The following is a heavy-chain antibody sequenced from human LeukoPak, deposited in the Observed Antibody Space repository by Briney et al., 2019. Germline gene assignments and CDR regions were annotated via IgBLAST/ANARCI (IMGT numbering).Heavy chain of an antibody. J-gene: IGHJ4*02. CDR2: IVVGSGNT. D-gene: IGHD3-22*01. CDR1: GFTFTSSS. Sequence: SVKVSCKASGFTFTSSSVQWVRQARGQRLEWIGWIVVGSGNTNYAQKFQERVTITRDMSTSTAYMELSSLRSEDTAVYYCAASPDYYDSNGYSYSFDYWGQGTLVTVSS. CDR3: AASPDYYDSNGYSYSFDY. V-gene: IGHV1-58*01.